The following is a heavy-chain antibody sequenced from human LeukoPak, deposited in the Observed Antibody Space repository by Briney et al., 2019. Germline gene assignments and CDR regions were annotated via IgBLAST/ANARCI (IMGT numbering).Heavy chain of an antibody. CDR3: ARDYSRVGATGPFDY. CDR2: INPNSGGT. Sequence: GASVKVSCKASGYTFTGYYVQWVRQAPGQGLEWVGWINPNSGGTNSAQKFQGRVTMTWDTSISTAYMELSRLRTDDTAVYYCARDYSRVGATGPFDYWGQGTLVTVSS. CDR1: GYTFTGYY. D-gene: IGHD1-26*01. V-gene: IGHV1-2*02. J-gene: IGHJ4*02.